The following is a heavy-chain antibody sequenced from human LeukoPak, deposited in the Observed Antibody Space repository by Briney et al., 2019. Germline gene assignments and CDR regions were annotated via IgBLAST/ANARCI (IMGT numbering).Heavy chain of an antibody. J-gene: IGHJ4*02. V-gene: IGHV3-33*06. Sequence: PGRSLRLSCAASGFIFSDYGMHWVRQAPGKGLEWVAVIWFDGSKTYYGDSVKGRFSISRDNSKNTLYLQMNSLRAEDTAVYYCAKDFRYYGSGSQFDYWGQGTLVTVSS. CDR2: IWFDGSKT. CDR3: AKDFRYYGSGSQFDY. D-gene: IGHD3-10*01. CDR1: GFIFSDYG.